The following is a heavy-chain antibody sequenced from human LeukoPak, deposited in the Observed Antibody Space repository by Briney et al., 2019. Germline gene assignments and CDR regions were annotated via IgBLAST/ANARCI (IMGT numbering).Heavy chain of an antibody. CDR3: ARSPSFEVYYFDY. V-gene: IGHV4-34*01. CDR2: INHSGST. J-gene: IGHJ4*02. D-gene: IGHD2/OR15-2a*01. CDR1: GGSFSGYY. Sequence: PSETLSLTCAVYGGSFSGYYWSWIRQPPRKGLEWIGEINHSGSTNYNPSLKSRVTISVDTSKNQFSLKLSSVTAADTAVYYCARSPSFEVYYFDYWGQGTLVTVSS.